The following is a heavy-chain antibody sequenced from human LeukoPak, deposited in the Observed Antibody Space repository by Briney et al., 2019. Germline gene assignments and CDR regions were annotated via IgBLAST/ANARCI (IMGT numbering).Heavy chain of an antibody. V-gene: IGHV4-39*07. Sequence: PSETLSLTCTVSGGSISSSSYYWGWIRQPPGQGLEWIGSVYYSGSTYYNPSLKSRVTISVDTSKNQFSLKLSSVTAADTAVYYCAREVRHNWFDPWGQGTLVTVSS. D-gene: IGHD3-10*01. CDR2: VYYSGST. J-gene: IGHJ5*02. CDR3: AREVRHNWFDP. CDR1: GGSISSSSYY.